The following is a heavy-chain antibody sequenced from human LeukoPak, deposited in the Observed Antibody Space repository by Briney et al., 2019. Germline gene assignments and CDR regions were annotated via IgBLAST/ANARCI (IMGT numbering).Heavy chain of an antibody. CDR3: ASGGGDYYGSGTGGYYYYGMDV. J-gene: IGHJ6*02. Sequence: PGRSLRPSCAASGFTFSSYAMHWVRRAPGKGLEWVAVISYDGSNKYYADSVKGRFTISRDNSKNTLYLQMNSLRAEDTAVYYCASGGGDYYGSGTGGYYYYGMDVWGQGTTVTVSS. D-gene: IGHD3-10*01. V-gene: IGHV3-30*04. CDR2: ISYDGSNK. CDR1: GFTFSSYA.